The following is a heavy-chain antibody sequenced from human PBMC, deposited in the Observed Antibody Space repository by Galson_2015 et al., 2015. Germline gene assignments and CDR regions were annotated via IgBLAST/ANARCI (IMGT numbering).Heavy chain of an antibody. CDR2: ITPLFGTP. D-gene: IGHD2-2*01. V-gene: IGHV1-69*06. CDR1: GGSFITYA. Sequence: SVKVSCKASGGSFITYAISWVRQAPGQRLEWMGGITPLFGTPNYAQEFQDRVTITADKSTSTVYLEVSSLRSEDTAVYYCARASQDCSRASCPYNYWGQGTLVIVSS. J-gene: IGHJ4*02. CDR3: ARASQDCSRASCPYNY.